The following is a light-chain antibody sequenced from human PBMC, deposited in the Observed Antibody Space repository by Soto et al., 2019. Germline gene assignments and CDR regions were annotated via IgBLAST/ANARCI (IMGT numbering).Light chain of an antibody. CDR3: HQYGSSPQT. CDR2: GAS. CDR1: QSVSTFY. J-gene: IGKJ1*01. V-gene: IGKV3-20*01. Sequence: EIVLTQSPGTLSLSPGERATLSCRASQSVSTFYLAWYQQKPGQAPRLLIYGASSRATGIQDRFSGGGSGTDFTLTISRLEPEDFAVYYCHQYGSSPQTFGQGTQVDI.